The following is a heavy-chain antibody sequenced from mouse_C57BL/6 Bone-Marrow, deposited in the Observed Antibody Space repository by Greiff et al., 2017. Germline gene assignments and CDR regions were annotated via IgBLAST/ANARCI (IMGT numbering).Heavy chain of an antibody. CDR3: ARNYGSSYWYFDV. CDR1: GYAFSSSW. J-gene: IGHJ1*03. V-gene: IGHV1-82*01. Sequence: VQLKESGPELVKPGASVKISCKASGYAFSSSWMNWVKQRPGKGLEWIGRIYPGDGDTNYNGKFKGKATLTADKSASRAYMQLSSLTSEDSAVYFCARNYGSSYWYFDVWGTGTTVTVSS. CDR2: IYPGDGDT. D-gene: IGHD1-1*01.